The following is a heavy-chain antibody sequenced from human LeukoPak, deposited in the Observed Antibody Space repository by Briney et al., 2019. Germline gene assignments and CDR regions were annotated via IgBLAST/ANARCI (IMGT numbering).Heavy chain of an antibody. V-gene: IGHV4-4*02. D-gene: IGHD6-13*01. CDR1: GGSINSCNW. CDR3: ARDVVAAPGTWDY. Sequence: SGTLSLTCAVSGGSINSCNWWSWVRPPPGKGLEWIGEIYHSGSTNYNLSLKSRVTISVDTSKNQFSLKLSSVTAADTAVYYCARDVVAAPGTWDYWGQGTLVTVSS. CDR2: IYHSGST. J-gene: IGHJ4*02.